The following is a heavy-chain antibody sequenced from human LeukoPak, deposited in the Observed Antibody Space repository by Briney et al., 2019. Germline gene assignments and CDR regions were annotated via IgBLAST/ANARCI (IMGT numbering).Heavy chain of an antibody. CDR3: ARRVYKGYDLNWLDP. J-gene: IGHJ5*02. Sequence: GGSLRLSCAASGFTFSSYSMNWVRQAPGKGLEWVSYISGSGSTMYYGDSVKGRFTISRDNAKNSLYLQMNSLRAEDTAVYYCARRVYKGYDLNWLDPWGQGTLVTVSS. D-gene: IGHD5-12*01. V-gene: IGHV3-48*01. CDR1: GFTFSSYS. CDR2: ISGSGSTM.